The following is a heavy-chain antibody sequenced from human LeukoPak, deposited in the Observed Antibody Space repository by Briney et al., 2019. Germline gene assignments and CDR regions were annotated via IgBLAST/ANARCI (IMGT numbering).Heavy chain of an antibody. J-gene: IGHJ3*02. CDR1: GGSFSGYY. CDR2: INHSGST. CDR3: ARAPYYDFWSGHTYDAFDI. D-gene: IGHD3-3*01. V-gene: IGHV4-34*01. Sequence: SETLSLTCAVYGGSFSGYYWSWIRQPPGKGLEWIGEINHSGSTNYNPSLKSRVTISVDTSKNQFSLKLSSVTAADTAVYYCARAPYYDFWSGHTYDAFDIWGQGTMVTVSS.